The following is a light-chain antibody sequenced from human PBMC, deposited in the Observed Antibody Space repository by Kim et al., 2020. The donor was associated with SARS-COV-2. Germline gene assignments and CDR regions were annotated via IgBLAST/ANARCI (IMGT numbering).Light chain of an antibody. CDR3: QQRHTTPLLT. CDR1: QRISTY. J-gene: IGKJ4*01. Sequence: DIQMTQSPSSLAASVGDRVTIACRASQRISTYLNWYQQKPGKAPKLLIYAASTLQSGVPSRFSGSGSGTDFTLTISSLQPEDFATYYCQQRHTTPLLTFGGGTKLEI. CDR2: AAS. V-gene: IGKV1-39*01.